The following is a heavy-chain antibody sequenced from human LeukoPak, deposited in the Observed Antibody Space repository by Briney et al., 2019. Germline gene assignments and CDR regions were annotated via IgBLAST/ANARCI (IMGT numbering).Heavy chain of an antibody. D-gene: IGHD1-1*01. J-gene: IGHJ4*02. CDR2: IYYSGST. CDR1: GGSFSSGDYY. Sequence: PSETLSLTCTVSGGSFSSGDYYWNWIRQHPGKGLEWIGYIYYSGSTYYNPSLKSRVAISVDTSKNQFSLKLDSVTAADTAVYYCARNVVFGYWGQGTLVTVSS. V-gene: IGHV4-31*03. CDR3: ARNVVFGY.